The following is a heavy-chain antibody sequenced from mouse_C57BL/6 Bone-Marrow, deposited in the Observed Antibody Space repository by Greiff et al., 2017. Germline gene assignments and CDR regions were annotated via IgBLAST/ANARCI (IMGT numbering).Heavy chain of an antibody. CDR3: ASWGWFSY. CDR1: GYAFSSSW. D-gene: IGHD4-1*01. J-gene: IGHJ3*01. V-gene: IGHV1-82*01. CDR2: IYPGDGDT. Sequence: QVQLKQSGPELVKPGASVKISCKASGYAFSSSWMNWVKQRPGKGLEWIGRIYPGDGDTNYNGKFKGKATLTADKSSSTAYMQLRSLTSEDSAVYFCASWGWFSYWGQGTLVTVSA.